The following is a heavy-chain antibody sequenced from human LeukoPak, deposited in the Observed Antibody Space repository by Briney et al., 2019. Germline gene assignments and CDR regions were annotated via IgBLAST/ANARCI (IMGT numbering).Heavy chain of an antibody. V-gene: IGHV4-59*01. Sequence: SETLFLTXTVSGGSISSYYWSWIRQPPGKGLEWIGYIYYSGSTNYNPSLKSRVTISVDTSKNQFSLKLSSVTAADTAVYYCASGTGAFDIWGQGTMVTVSS. J-gene: IGHJ3*02. CDR3: ASGTGAFDI. CDR1: GGSISSYY. CDR2: IYYSGST.